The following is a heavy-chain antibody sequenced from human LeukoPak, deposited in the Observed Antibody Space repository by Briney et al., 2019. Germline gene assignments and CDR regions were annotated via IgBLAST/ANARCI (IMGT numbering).Heavy chain of an antibody. CDR3: AKDIGSYYDY. CDR1: GFTFSSYG. D-gene: IGHD3-10*01. Sequence: GGSLRLSCAASGFTFSSYGMHWVRQAPGKGLEWVAFIRYDGSNKYYADSVKGRFTISRDNSKNTLYLEMNSLRAEDTAVYYCAKDIGSYYDYWDQGILVTVSS. V-gene: IGHV3-30*02. CDR2: IRYDGSNK. J-gene: IGHJ4*02.